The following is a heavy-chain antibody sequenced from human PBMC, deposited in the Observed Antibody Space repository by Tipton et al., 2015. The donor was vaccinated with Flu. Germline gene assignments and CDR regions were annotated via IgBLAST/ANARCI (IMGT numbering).Heavy chain of an antibody. D-gene: IGHD6-19*01. CDR1: GGSITSYY. J-gene: IGHJ4*02. Sequence: TLSLTCTVSGGSITSYYWSWIRQPLGKGLEWIGYFYDSGSTNYNPSLKSRGTIPVDTSKNQFFLRLTSETAADTAVYYCARHRVGLAVAGVDFWVQGTPVTVSS. V-gene: IGHV4-59*08. CDR3: ARHRVGLAVAGVDF. CDR2: FYDSGST.